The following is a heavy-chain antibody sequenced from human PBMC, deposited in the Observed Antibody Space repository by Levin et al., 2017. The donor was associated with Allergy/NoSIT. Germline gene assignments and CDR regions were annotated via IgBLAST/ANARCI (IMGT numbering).Heavy chain of an antibody. D-gene: IGHD3-10*01. J-gene: IGHJ4*02. CDR3: AKLVGAGGYNNFPIDY. V-gene: IGHV3-23*01. CDR2: ISDSGGST. Sequence: HPGGSLRLSCAASGFTFSSYAMSWVRQAPGKGLEWVSGISDSGGSTYYADSVKGRFTISRDNSKNTLDMQMNSLRAEDTAVYYCAKLVGAGGYNNFPIDYWGQGILVTVSS. CDR1: GFTFSSYA.